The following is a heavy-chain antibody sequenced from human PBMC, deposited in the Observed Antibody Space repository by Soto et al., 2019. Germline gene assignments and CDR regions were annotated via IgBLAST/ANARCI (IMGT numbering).Heavy chain of an antibody. V-gene: IGHV2-5*02. D-gene: IGHD6-19*01. CDR2: IYWDDDK. J-gene: IGHJ4*02. Sequence: SGPTPVNPTQTLTLTCPFCWFSLRSTRMAVGWIRQPPGKALEWLALIYWDDDKRYSPFLKSRLTITKDTSKNQVVLTMSNMDPVDTARYYCAHIVVAGLGYYFDYWGQGTLVTVSS. CDR1: WFSLRSTRMA. CDR3: AHIVVAGLGYYFDY.